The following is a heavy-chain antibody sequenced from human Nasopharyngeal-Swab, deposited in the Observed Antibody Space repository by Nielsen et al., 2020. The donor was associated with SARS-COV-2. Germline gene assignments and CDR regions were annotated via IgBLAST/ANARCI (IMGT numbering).Heavy chain of an antibody. CDR1: GFTFSSYG. Sequence: GESLKISCAASGFTFSSYGMHWVRQAPGKGLEWVAVIWYDGSNKYYADSVKGRFTISRDNSKNTLYLQMNSLRAEDTAVCYCARAIYCSSTSCFGFDYWGQGTLVTVSS. D-gene: IGHD2-2*01. V-gene: IGHV3-33*01. CDR2: IWYDGSNK. CDR3: ARAIYCSSTSCFGFDY. J-gene: IGHJ4*02.